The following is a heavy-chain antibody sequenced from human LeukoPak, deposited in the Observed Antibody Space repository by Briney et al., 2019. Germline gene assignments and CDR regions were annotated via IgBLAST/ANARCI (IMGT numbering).Heavy chain of an antibody. D-gene: IGHD4-17*01. CDR3: AKDLMRGDAPWGMDV. J-gene: IGHJ6*02. CDR1: GYTFTGYY. Sequence: ASVKVSCKASGYTFTGYYMHWVRQAPGQGLEWMGWINPNSGGTNYAQKFQGRVTMTRDTSISTAYMELSRLRSDDTAVYYCAKDLMRGDAPWGMDVWGQGTTVTVSS. V-gene: IGHV1-2*02. CDR2: INPNSGGT.